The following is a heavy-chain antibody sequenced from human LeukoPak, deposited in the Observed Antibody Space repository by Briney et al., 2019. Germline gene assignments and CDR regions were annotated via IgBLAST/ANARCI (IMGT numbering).Heavy chain of an antibody. CDR3: AKMEAWTTVTGSGVDY. CDR1: GFTFSSYA. V-gene: IGHV3-23*01. Sequence: GGSLRLSCAASGFTFSSYATSWVRQAPGKGLEWVSGISGSGGSTYYADSVKGRFTISRDNSKNTLYLQMNSLRAEDTAVYYCAKMEAWTTVTGSGVDYWGQGTLVTVSS. D-gene: IGHD4-17*01. J-gene: IGHJ4*02. CDR2: ISGSGGST.